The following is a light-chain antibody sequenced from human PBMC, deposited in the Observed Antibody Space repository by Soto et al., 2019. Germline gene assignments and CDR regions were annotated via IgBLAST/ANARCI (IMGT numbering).Light chain of an antibody. Sequence: EIVLTQSPGTLSLSPGERATLSCRASQSVSSNYLAWYQQKPGQAPRLLIYDASNRATGIPARFSGSGSGTDFTLTISSLEPEDFAVYYCQQRSNWPSITFGQGTRLETK. V-gene: IGKV3-11*01. CDR3: QQRSNWPSIT. J-gene: IGKJ5*01. CDR2: DAS. CDR1: QSVSSNY.